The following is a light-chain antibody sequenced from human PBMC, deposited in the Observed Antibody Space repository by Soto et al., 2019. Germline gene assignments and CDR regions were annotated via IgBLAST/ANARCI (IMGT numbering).Light chain of an antibody. CDR2: YIA. CDR3: QQYNVTWT. J-gene: IGKJ1*01. CDR1: QSAGNF. V-gene: IGKV3D-15*01. Sequence: MTQSAATLSLSPRETASLSVRASQSAGNFLAWYQQKPGQAPRLLIYYIATRATGIPARFSGSGSGTEFTLTISSLQSEDFAVYYCQQYNVTWTFGQGTKVDIK.